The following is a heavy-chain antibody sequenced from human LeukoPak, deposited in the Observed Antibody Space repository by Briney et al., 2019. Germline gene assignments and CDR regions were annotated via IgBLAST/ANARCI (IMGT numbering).Heavy chain of an antibody. Sequence: ASVTVSCKASGYIFTRYYMHWVRQAPGQGLEWMRLIKPSGGSTNHAQKFQGRVTMTRDTSTSTVYMELSSLRSEDTAVYYCARVEGIVATMGDWGQGTLVTVSS. J-gene: IGHJ4*02. D-gene: IGHD5-12*01. V-gene: IGHV1-46*01. CDR1: GYIFTRYY. CDR2: IKPSGGST. CDR3: ARVEGIVATMGD.